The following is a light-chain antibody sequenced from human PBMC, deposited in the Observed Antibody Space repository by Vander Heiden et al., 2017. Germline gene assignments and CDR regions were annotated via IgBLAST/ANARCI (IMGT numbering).Light chain of an antibody. Sequence: ERVITEGRATLSVSPGERATLSCRASQSVSSNLAWYQQKPGQAPRLLIYGASTRATGIPARFSGTGCGPQSTLTISILQTDASALYYSQHYNNWPPQASGQRTKVQIK. V-gene: IGKV3-15*01. CDR2: GAS. J-gene: IGKJ1*01. CDR1: QSVSSN. CDR3: QHYNNWPPQA.